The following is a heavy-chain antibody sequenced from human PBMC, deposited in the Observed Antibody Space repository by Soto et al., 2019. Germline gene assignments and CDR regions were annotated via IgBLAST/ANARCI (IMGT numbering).Heavy chain of an antibody. D-gene: IGHD2-21*02. CDR1: GFTFSSYA. CDR3: AKGTNVRDCYFFDY. Sequence: EVQLLESGGGLVQPGGSLRLSCAASGFTFSSYAMSWVRQAPGKGLEWVSAISGSGCSTYYADSVKGRFTISRNNSKNTLYLQMISLRAEDTAVYYCAKGTNVRDCYFFDYWGQGTLVTVSS. V-gene: IGHV3-23*01. CDR2: ISGSGCST. J-gene: IGHJ4*02.